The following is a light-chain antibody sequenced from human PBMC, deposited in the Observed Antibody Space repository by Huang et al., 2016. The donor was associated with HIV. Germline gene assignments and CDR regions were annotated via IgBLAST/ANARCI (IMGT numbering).Light chain of an antibody. CDR1: QSVISSF. V-gene: IGKV3-20*01. J-gene: IGKJ5*01. Sequence: EIVLTQSPGTLSLSPGERATLSCRASQSVISSFLVWYQQKPGQAPRLLLYGASNRATGIPDRFSGSGSGTDFTLTISRLEPEDFAVYYCQQHDTSPSITFGQGTRLEIK. CDR2: GAS. CDR3: QQHDTSPSIT.